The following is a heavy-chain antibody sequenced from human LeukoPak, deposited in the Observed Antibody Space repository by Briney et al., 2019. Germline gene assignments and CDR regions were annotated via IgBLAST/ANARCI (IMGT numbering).Heavy chain of an antibody. CDR2: ISGSGDNT. J-gene: IGHJ4*02. CDR1: GFTFSSYA. Sequence: GGSLRLSCAASGFTFSSYAMSWVRQAPGKGLEWVSGISGSGDNTYYADSVKGRFTTSRDNSKNTLYVQVNSLGTEDTAAYYCAKGSYYDSSGSFYFDYWGQGTLVTVSS. D-gene: IGHD3-22*01. CDR3: AKGSYYDSSGSFYFDY. V-gene: IGHV3-23*01.